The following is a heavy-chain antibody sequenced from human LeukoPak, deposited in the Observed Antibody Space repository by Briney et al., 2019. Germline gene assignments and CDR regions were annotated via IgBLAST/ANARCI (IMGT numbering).Heavy chain of an antibody. CDR3: ARAGGWAREDYKGDAFDI. J-gene: IGHJ3*02. CDR2: VSTYNGNS. V-gene: IGHV1-18*01. CDR1: GYTFTNYG. D-gene: IGHD6-19*01. Sequence: ASVKVSCKASGYTFTNYGISWVRQAPGQGLEWMGWVSTYNGNSNYAQKLQDRVTMTTDTSTTTAYMDLRSLRSDDTAVYYCARAGGWAREDYKGDAFDIWGQGTMVTVSS.